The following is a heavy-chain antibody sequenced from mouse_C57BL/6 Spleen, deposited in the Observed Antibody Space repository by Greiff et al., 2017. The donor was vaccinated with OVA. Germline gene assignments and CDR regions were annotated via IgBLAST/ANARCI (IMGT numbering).Heavy chain of an antibody. CDR2: IYPGDGDT. Sequence: QVQLKESGPELVKPGASVKISCKASGYAFSSSWMNWVKQRPGKGLEWIGRIYPGDGDTNYNGKFKGKATLTADKSSSTAYMQLSSLTSEDSAVYFCARLGYDYGGDYWGQGTSVTVSS. V-gene: IGHV1-82*01. D-gene: IGHD2-4*01. J-gene: IGHJ4*01. CDR1: GYAFSSSW. CDR3: ARLGYDYGGDY.